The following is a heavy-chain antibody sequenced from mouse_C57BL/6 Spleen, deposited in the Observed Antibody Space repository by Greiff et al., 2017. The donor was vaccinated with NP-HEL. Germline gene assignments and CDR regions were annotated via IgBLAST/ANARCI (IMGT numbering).Heavy chain of an antibody. V-gene: IGHV1-72*01. J-gene: IGHJ4*01. D-gene: IGHD2-2*01. CDR1: GYTFTSYW. CDR3: AREVTTGDYYAMDY. CDR2: IDPNSGGT. Sequence: QVQLQQPGAELVKPGASVKLSCKASGYTFTSYWMHWVKQRPGRGLEWIGRIDPNSGGTKYNEKFKSKATLTVDKPSSTAYIQLSSLTSEDSAVYYCAREVTTGDYYAMDYWGQGTSVTVSS.